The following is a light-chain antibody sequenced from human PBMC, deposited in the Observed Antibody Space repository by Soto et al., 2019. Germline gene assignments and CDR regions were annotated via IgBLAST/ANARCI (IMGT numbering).Light chain of an antibody. CDR3: SSYTSSSTLLYV. CDR2: DVS. J-gene: IGLJ1*01. Sequence: QSALTQPASVSGSPGQSITISCTGTSSDVGSYNYDSWYQQHPGKAPKLMIYDVSNRPAGVSNRFSGSKSGNTASLTISGLQAEDEADYYCSSYTSSSTLLYVFGTGTKLTVL. V-gene: IGLV2-14*01. CDR1: SSDVGSYNY.